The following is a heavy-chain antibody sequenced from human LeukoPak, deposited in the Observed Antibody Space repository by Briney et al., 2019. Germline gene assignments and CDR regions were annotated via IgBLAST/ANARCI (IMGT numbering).Heavy chain of an antibody. J-gene: IGHJ2*01. V-gene: IGHV1-18*01. CDR2: ISAYNGNT. Sequence: VASVTVSCKASGYTFTSYGISWVRQAPGQGLEWMGWISAYNGNTNYAQKLQGRVTMTTDTSTSAAYMELRSLRSDDTAVYYCARDHLWGSRYFDLWGRGTLVTVSS. D-gene: IGHD7-27*01. CDR3: ARDHLWGSRYFDL. CDR1: GYTFTSYG.